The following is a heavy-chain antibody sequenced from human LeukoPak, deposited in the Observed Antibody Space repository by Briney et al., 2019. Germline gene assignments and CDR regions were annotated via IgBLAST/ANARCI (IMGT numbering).Heavy chain of an antibody. V-gene: IGHV3-23*01. J-gene: IGHJ4*02. CDR2: ITGSGGST. CDR1: GFTFSSDA. D-gene: IGHD4-17*01. CDR3: AKPYGALDY. Sequence: GGSLRLSCVASGFTFSSDAMTWVRQAPGKGLEWVSGITGSGGSTHYADSVKGRFTISRDNSKNTLYLQMNSLRAEDTAVYFCAKPYGALDYWGQGTLVTVSS.